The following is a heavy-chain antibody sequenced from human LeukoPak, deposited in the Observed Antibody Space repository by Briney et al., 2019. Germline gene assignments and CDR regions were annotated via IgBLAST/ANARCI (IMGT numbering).Heavy chain of an antibody. D-gene: IGHD4-17*01. Sequence: PGGSLRLSCAASGFTFSSYWMSWVRQAPGKGLEWVANIKQDGSEKYYVDSVKGRFTISRDNAKNSLYLLMNSLRAEDTAVYYCARNYGDYEGDNFDYWGQGTLVTVSS. CDR1: GFTFSSYW. CDR2: IKQDGSEK. J-gene: IGHJ4*02. V-gene: IGHV3-7*01. CDR3: ARNYGDYEGDNFDY.